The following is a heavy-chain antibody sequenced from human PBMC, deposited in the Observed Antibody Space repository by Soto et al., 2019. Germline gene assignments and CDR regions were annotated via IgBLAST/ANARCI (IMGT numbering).Heavy chain of an antibody. CDR2: IWYDGSNK. J-gene: IGHJ2*01. CDR3: ARDSSDYVPLSFDR. CDR1: GFTFSSYG. V-gene: IGHV3-33*01. D-gene: IGHD4-17*01. Sequence: QVQLVESGGGVVQPGRSLRLSCAASGFTFSSYGMHWVRQAPGKGLEWVAVIWYDGSNKYYADSVKGRFTIPRDNSKNTQYLQMNRLTAEDTAVYYCARDSSDYVPLSFDRWGRGTLVTVSS.